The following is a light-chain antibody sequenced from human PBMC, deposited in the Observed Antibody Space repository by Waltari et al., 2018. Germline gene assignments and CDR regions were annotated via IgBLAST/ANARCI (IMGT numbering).Light chain of an antibody. CDR2: KAS. CDR1: QSLSTW. CDR3: QQYRNLWT. Sequence: DIQMTQSPSTLSASVGDRVTITCRASQSLSTWLAWYQQKPGKAPKVLIYKASTLESGFQSRFSGSGSGTEFALTISSLQPDDFATYYCQQYRNLWTFGQGTKVEIK. J-gene: IGKJ1*01. V-gene: IGKV1-5*03.